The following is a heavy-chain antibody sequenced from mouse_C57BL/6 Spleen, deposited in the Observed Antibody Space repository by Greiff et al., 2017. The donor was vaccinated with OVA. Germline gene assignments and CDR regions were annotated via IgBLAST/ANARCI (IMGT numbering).Heavy chain of an antibody. CDR2: ISYDGSN. CDR1: GYSITSGYY. J-gene: IGHJ2*01. D-gene: IGHD2-4*01. CDR3: ARGGRNDYDDFDY. Sequence: ESGPGLVKPSQSLSLTCSVTGYSITSGYYWNWIRQFPGNKLEWLGYISYDGSNNYNPSLKNRISITRDTSKNQCFLKLNSVTTEDTATYYCARGGRNDYDDFDYGGQGTTLTVSS. V-gene: IGHV3-6*01.